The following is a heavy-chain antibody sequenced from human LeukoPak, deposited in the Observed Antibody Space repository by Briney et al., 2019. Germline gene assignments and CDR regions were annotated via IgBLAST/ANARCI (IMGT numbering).Heavy chain of an antibody. CDR3: AKDPGTFWSGHDY. D-gene: IGHD3-3*01. CDR1: GFTFSSYG. Sequence: GGSLGLSCAASGFTFSSYGMQWVRQAPGRGLEWVAVISYDGSNKYYADSVKGRFTISRDNSKHTLYLQMNSLRGEDTAVYYCAKDPGTFWSGHDYWGQGALVTVSS. CDR2: ISYDGSNK. J-gene: IGHJ4*02. V-gene: IGHV3-30*18.